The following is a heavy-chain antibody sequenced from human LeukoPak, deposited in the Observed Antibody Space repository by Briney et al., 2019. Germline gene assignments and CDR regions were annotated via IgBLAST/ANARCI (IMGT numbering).Heavy chain of an antibody. Sequence: GGSLSLSCAASGFTFSSYWMSWVRQAPGKGLDWVANIKQDGSEKYYVDSVKGRFTISRDNAKNSLYLQMNSLRAEDTAVYYCARDGLEYYYDSSGYQTHFDYWGQGTLVTVSS. D-gene: IGHD3-22*01. V-gene: IGHV3-7*01. CDR3: ARDGLEYYYDSSGYQTHFDY. CDR2: IKQDGSEK. CDR1: GFTFSSYW. J-gene: IGHJ4*02.